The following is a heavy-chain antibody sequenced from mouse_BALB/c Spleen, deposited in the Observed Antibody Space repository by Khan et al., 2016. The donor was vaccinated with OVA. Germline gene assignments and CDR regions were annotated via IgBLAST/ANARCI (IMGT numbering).Heavy chain of an antibody. CDR1: GFTFSTYG. V-gene: IGHV5-6*01. D-gene: IGHD1-1*02. J-gene: IGHJ3*01. CDR3: ARLAYYYNSEGFAY. CDR2: ISSGGHYT. Sequence: EVELVESGGDLVKTGGSLKLSCAASGFTFSTYGMSWVRQTPDNRLEWVATISSGGHYTYYIDSVKGRFTISRDNAKNILYLQMTSLRSEDTAMYYCARLAYYYNSEGFAYWGQGTLVTVSA.